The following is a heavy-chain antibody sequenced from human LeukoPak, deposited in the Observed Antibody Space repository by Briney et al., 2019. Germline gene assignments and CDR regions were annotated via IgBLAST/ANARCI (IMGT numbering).Heavy chain of an antibody. V-gene: IGHV3-7*01. CDR2: IKQDGSEK. Sequence: PGGSLRLSCAASGFTFSSYWMSWVRQAPGKGLEWVANIKQDGSEKYYVDSVKGRFTISRDNTKNLLYLQMSSLRADDTAVYYCARDGRGYCGGDCFLSWFDPWGQGTLVTVSS. D-gene: IGHD2-21*02. CDR3: ARDGRGYCGGDCFLSWFDP. CDR1: GFTFSSYW. J-gene: IGHJ5*02.